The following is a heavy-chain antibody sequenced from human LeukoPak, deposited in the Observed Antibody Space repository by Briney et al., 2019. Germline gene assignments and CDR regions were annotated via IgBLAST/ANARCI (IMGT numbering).Heavy chain of an antibody. CDR3: ARVTDGYNYLLGVWDYFDY. CDR2: IYYSGST. V-gene: IGHV4-59*01. D-gene: IGHD5-24*01. Sequence: SETLSLTCAVSGGSISGYYWSWIRQPPGKGLEWIGYIYYSGSTNYNPSLKSRVTISVDTSKNQFSLKLSSVTAADTAVYYCARVTDGYNYLLGVWDYFDYWGQGTLVTVSS. J-gene: IGHJ4*02. CDR1: GGSISGYY.